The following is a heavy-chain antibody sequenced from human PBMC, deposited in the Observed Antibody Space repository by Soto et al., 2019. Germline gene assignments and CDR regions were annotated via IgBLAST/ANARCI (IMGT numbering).Heavy chain of an antibody. Sequence: PSETLSLSCTVFGGCSSSYYWSWIRQPPRKVLEWIGYIYYSGSNNYNPSLKSGVTISVDTSNNQFSLELSAVTAADTAVCYCARASQKPAYDSSGSLLDYWGQGTLVTVSS. CDR1: GGCSSSYY. CDR3: ARASQKPAYDSSGSLLDY. V-gene: IGHV4-59*01. J-gene: IGHJ4*02. CDR2: IYYSGSN. D-gene: IGHD3-22*01.